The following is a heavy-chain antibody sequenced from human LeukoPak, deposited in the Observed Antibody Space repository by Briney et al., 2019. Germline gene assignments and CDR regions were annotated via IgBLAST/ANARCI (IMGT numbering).Heavy chain of an antibody. V-gene: IGHV4-34*01. D-gene: IGHD3-3*01. CDR1: GGSFSGYY. Sequence: PSETLSLTCAVYGGSFSGYYWSWIRQPPGKGLEWIGEINHNGSTNYNPSLKSRVTISVDTSKNQFSLKLSSVTAADTAVYYCARRVRFLGPTNWFDPWGQGTLVTVSS. J-gene: IGHJ5*02. CDR3: ARRVRFLGPTNWFDP. CDR2: INHNGST.